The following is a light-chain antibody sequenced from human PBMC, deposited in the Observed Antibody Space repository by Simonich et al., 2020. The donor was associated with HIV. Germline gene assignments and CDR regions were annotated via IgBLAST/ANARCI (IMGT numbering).Light chain of an antibody. J-gene: IGLJ2*01. CDR3: QVWDSSSDHVV. CDR1: NIGSKS. CDR2: DDN. V-gene: IGLV3-21*03. Sequence: SYVLTQPPSVSVAPGKTARSTCGGNNIGSKSVHWYQQKPGQAPVLVVYDDNDRPSGIPERFSGSNSGNTATLTISRVEAGDEADYYCQVWDSSSDHVVFGGGTKLTVL.